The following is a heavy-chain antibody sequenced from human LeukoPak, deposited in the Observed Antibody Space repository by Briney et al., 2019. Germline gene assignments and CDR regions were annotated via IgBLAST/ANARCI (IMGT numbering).Heavy chain of an antibody. D-gene: IGHD5-18*01. CDR2: IIPIFGTA. CDR1: GGTFSSYA. CDR3: ARAGVNSYGCNG. Sequence: GASGNVSCKASGGTFSSYAISWVRQAPGQGLEWMGGIIPIFGTANYAQKFQGRVTTTADESTSTAYMGLSSLRSEDTAVYYSARAGVNSYGCNGWGQGTLVTVSS. J-gene: IGHJ4*02. V-gene: IGHV1-69*01.